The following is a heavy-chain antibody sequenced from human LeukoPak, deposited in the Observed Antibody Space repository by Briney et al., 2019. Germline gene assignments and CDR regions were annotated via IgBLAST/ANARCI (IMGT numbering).Heavy chain of an antibody. J-gene: IGHJ4*02. V-gene: IGHV3-66*02. CDR3: AREDCSGGSCSNDY. CDR1: GFTVSSNY. D-gene: IGHD2-15*01. Sequence: PGGSLRLSCAASGFTVSSNYMSWVRQAPGKGLEWVSVIYSGGSTYYADSVKGRCTISRDNSKNTLYLQMNSLRAEDTAVYYCAREDCSGGSCSNDYWGQGTLVTVSS. CDR2: IYSGGST.